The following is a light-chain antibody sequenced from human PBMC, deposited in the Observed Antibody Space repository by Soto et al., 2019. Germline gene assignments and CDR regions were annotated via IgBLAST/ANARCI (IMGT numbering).Light chain of an antibody. Sequence: SYELTQAPSVSVSPRQTASILCSGNKLGEKYVSWFQQRPGQPPVLVIYQVTKRAAGIVERFSGSNSGNTATLTISGSQAMDEADYYCQAWDSSILIFGGGTKRTVL. V-gene: IGLV3-1*01. CDR1: KLGEKY. J-gene: IGLJ2*01. CDR2: QVT. CDR3: QAWDSSILI.